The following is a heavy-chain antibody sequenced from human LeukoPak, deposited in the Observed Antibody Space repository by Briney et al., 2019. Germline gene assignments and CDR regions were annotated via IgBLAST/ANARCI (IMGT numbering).Heavy chain of an antibody. Sequence: SETLSLTCAVYGGSFSGYYWSWIRQPPGKGLEWIGEINHSGSTNYNPSLKSRVTISVDTSKNQFSLKLSSVTAADTAVYYCAYGSRRYYYYYMDVWGKGTTVTISS. D-gene: IGHD3-10*01. CDR1: GGSFSGYY. J-gene: IGHJ6*03. CDR3: AYGSRRYYYYYMDV. CDR2: INHSGST. V-gene: IGHV4-34*03.